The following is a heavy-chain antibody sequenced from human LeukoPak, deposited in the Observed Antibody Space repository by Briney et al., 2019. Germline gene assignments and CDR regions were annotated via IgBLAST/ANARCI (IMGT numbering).Heavy chain of an antibody. J-gene: IGHJ4*02. CDR3: ARDPSGLGMEGGY. Sequence: GGSLKLSCAVSGFTFSTYAMSWVRQAPGKGLEWVSSISSSSSYIYYADSVKGRFTISRDNAKNSLYLQMNSLRAEDTAVYYCARDPSGLGMEGGYWGQGTLVTVSP. CDR2: ISSSSSYI. D-gene: IGHD7-27*01. V-gene: IGHV3-21*01. CDR1: GFTFSTYA.